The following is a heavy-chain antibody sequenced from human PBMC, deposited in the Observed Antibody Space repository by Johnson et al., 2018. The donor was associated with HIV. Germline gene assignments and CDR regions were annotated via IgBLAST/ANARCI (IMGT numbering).Heavy chain of an antibody. D-gene: IGHD1-26*01. CDR3: ARGDGATGYHDAFDI. CDR1: GFTFSSYG. V-gene: IGHV3-30*02. CDR2: IRYDGSNK. J-gene: IGHJ3*02. Sequence: VQVVESGGGVVQPGRSLRLSCAASGFTFSSYGMHWVRQAPGKGLEWVAFIRYDGSNKYYADSVKGRFTISRDNSKNTLYLQMNSLRAEDTAVYYCARGDGATGYHDAFDIWGQGTMVTVSS.